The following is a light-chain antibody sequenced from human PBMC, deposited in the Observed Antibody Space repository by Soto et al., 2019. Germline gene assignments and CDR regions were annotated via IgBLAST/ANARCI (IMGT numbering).Light chain of an antibody. CDR3: QSYDSSLSGSYV. CDR1: SSNIGAGYD. Sequence: QSVLTQPPSVSGAPGQRVTTSCTWSSSNIGAGYDVHWYQQLPGTAPQLLIYGDTVRPSGVPDRFSGSKSGSSASLAITGLQAEDEGDYYCQSYDSSLSGSYVFGTGTRSPS. V-gene: IGLV1-40*01. CDR2: GDT. J-gene: IGLJ1*01.